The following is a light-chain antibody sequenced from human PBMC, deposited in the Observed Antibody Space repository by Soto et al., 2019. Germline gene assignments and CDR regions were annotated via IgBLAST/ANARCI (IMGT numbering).Light chain of an antibody. J-gene: IGLJ2*01. V-gene: IGLV2-23*01. Sequence: QSVLTQPASVSGSPGQSITISCTGTSSDVGSYNFVSWFQQHPGKVPKLIIYEGTERPSGVSNRFSASKSGNTASLTISGLQSEDEADYYCCSYAGPSTIFGGGTKLTVL. CDR3: CSYAGPSTI. CDR1: SSDVGSYNF. CDR2: EGT.